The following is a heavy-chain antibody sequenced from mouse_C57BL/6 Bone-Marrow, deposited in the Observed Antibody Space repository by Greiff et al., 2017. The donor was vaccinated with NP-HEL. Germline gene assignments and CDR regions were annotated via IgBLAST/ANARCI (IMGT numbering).Heavy chain of an antibody. Sequence: QVQLQQPGAELVMPGASVKLSCKASGYTFTSYWMHWVKQRPGQGLEWIGEIDPSDSYTNYNQKFKGKSTLTVDTSSRTAYMQLSSLTSEDSAVYYGARAGYYYGSSPWFAYWGQGTLVTVSA. CDR2: IDPSDSYT. J-gene: IGHJ3*01. CDR1: GYTFTSYW. D-gene: IGHD1-1*01. V-gene: IGHV1-69*01. CDR3: ARAGYYYGSSPWFAY.